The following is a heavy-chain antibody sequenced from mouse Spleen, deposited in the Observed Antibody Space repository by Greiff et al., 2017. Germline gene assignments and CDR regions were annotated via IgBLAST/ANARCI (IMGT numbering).Heavy chain of an antibody. D-gene: IGHD2-3*01. CDR2: IDPSDSYT. Sequence: QVQLKQPGAELVMPGASVKLSCKASGYTFTSYWMHWVKQRPGQGLEWIGEIDPSDSYTNYNQKFKGKATLTVDKSSSTAYMQLSSLTSEDSAVYYCARWRWLLRYFDVWGAGTTVTVSS. V-gene: IGHV1-69*01. CDR3: ARWRWLLRYFDV. CDR1: GYTFTSYW. J-gene: IGHJ1*01.